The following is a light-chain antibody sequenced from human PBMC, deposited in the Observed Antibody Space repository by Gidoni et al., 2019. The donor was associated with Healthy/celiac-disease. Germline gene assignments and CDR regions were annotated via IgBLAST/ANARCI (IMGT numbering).Light chain of an antibody. Sequence: DIVMTQSPDYLAVSLGERATINCKSSQSVLSSSNNKNYLAWYQQKPGQPPKLLIYWASTRESGVPDRFSGSGSGTDFTLTISSLQAEDVAVYYCQQYYSTPPTFGQGPKVEIK. J-gene: IGKJ1*01. CDR2: WAS. CDR1: QSVLSSSNNKNY. V-gene: IGKV4-1*01. CDR3: QQYYSTPPT.